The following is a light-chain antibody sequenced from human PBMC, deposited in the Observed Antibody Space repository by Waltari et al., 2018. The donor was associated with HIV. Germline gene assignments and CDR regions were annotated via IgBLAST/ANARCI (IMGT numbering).Light chain of an antibody. CDR2: EVG. J-gene: IGLJ2*01. V-gene: IGLV2-23*02. Sequence: QSALTQPASVSGSPGQSITISCTGTSSDVGGYNLVAWYQQHPGKAPKLMIYEVGKRPSGVSNRVSGSKSGNTASLTISARQTEVEADYYCCAYAGSTTYVIFGGGTKLTVL. CDR1: SSDVGGYNL. CDR3: CAYAGSTTYVI.